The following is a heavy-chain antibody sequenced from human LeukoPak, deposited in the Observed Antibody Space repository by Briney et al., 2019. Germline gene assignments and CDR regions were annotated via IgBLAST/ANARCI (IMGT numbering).Heavy chain of an antibody. CDR1: GGSISSYY. D-gene: IGHD2/OR15-2a*01. V-gene: IGHV4-4*07. Sequence: TTSETLSLTCTVSGGSISSYYWSWIRQPAGKGLEWIGRIYTSGSTNYNPSLKSRVTMSVDTSKNQFSLKLSSVTAADTAVYYCARVSFSWVYYYYFMDVWGKGTTVTVSS. CDR2: IYTSGST. J-gene: IGHJ6*03. CDR3: ARVSFSWVYYYYFMDV.